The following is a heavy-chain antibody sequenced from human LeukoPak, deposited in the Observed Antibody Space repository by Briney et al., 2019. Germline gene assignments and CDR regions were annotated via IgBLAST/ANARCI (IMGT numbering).Heavy chain of an antibody. V-gene: IGHV1-69*13. D-gene: IGHD3-22*01. J-gene: IGHJ4*02. CDR1: GGTFSSYA. Sequence: GASVKVSCKASGGTFSSYAISWVRQAPGQGLEWMGGIIPIFGTANYAQKFQGRVTITADESTSTAYMELSSLRSEDTAVYYCAREPHQDYYDSSGYYTYYFDYWGQGTLVTVSS. CDR2: IIPIFGTA. CDR3: AREPHQDYYDSSGYYTYYFDY.